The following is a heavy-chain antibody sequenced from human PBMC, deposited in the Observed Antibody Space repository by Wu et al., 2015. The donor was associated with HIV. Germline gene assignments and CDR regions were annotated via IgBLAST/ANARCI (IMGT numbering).Heavy chain of an antibody. D-gene: IGHD5-18*01. Sequence: PGGSLRLSCAASGFTFSDYYMSWIRQAPGKGLEWVSYISSSGSTIYYADSVKGRFTISRDNAKNSLYLQMNSLRAEDTAVYYCARERRDTAMAFDYWGQGTLVTVSS. V-gene: IGHV3-11*01. CDR2: ISSSGSTI. CDR3: ARERRDTAMAFDY. CDR1: GFTFSDYY. J-gene: IGHJ4*02.